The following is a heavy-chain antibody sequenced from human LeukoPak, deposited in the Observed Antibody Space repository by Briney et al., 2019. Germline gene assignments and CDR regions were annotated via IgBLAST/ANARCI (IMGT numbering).Heavy chain of an antibody. J-gene: IGHJ3*02. Sequence: PSETLSLTCTVSGGSISSYYWSWIRQPPGKGLEWIGYIYYSGSTNYNPSLKSRVTISVDTSKNQFSLKLSSVTAADTAVYYCARHLRWYYYDSSGYQDAFDIWGQGTMVTVSS. CDR2: IYYSGST. D-gene: IGHD3-22*01. V-gene: IGHV4-59*08. CDR1: GGSISSYY. CDR3: ARHLRWYYYDSSGYQDAFDI.